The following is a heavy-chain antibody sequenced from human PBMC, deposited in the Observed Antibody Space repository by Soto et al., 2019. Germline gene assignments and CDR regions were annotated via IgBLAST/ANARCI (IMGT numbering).Heavy chain of an antibody. CDR2: INAGNGNT. CDR3: ATVFHCSGGSCPDY. Sequence: ASVKVSCKASGYTFTSYAMHWVRQAPGQRLEWMGWINAGNGNTKYSQKFQGRVTITRDTSASTAYMELSSLRSEDTAVYYCATVFHCSGGSCPDYWGQGTLVTVSS. CDR1: GYTFTSYA. V-gene: IGHV1-3*01. J-gene: IGHJ4*02. D-gene: IGHD2-15*01.